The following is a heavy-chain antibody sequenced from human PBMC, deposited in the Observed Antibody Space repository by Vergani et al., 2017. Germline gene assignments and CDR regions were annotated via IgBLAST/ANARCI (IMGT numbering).Heavy chain of an antibody. D-gene: IGHD5-18*01. CDR1: GGTFSSYA. V-gene: IGHV1-69*18. J-gene: IGHJ3*02. CDR2: IIPIFGTA. CDR3: ARADRVDVVDTAMVTLSAFDI. Sequence: QVQLVQSGAEVKKPGSSVKVSCKASGGTFSSYAISWVRQAPGQGLEWMGRIIPIFGTANYAQKFQGRVTITADESTSTAYMERSSLRSEDTAVYYCARADRVDVVDTAMVTLSAFDIWGQGTMVTVSS.